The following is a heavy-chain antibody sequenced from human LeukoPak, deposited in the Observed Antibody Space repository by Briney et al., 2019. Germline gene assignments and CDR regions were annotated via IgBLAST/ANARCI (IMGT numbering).Heavy chain of an antibody. CDR1: GYTFIGNY. D-gene: IGHD5-12*01. CDR2: INPNSGGT. J-gene: IGHJ6*03. Sequence: ASVKVSCKASGYTFIGNYMHWVRQAPGQGLEWMGWINPNSGGTNYAQKFQGRVTMTRDTSISTAYMELSRLRSDDTAVYYCARDERGYSGYDYYYYYMDVWGKGTTVTISS. CDR3: ARDERGYSGYDYYYYYMDV. V-gene: IGHV1-2*02.